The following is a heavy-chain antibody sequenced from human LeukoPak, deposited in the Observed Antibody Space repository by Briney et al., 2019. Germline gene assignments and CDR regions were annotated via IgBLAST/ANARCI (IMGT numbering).Heavy chain of an antibody. J-gene: IGHJ4*02. Sequence: SETLSLTCTVSGVSISSSNSYWGWIRQPPGKGLEWIGSIYYSGNTYYNASLKSQVSISIDTSKNQFSLKLSSVTAADTAVYYCARDRFSYCSSTSCQYVDYWGQGTLVTVSS. CDR1: GVSISSSNSY. CDR3: ARDRFSYCSSTSCQYVDY. CDR2: IYYSGNT. D-gene: IGHD2-2*01. V-gene: IGHV4-39*07.